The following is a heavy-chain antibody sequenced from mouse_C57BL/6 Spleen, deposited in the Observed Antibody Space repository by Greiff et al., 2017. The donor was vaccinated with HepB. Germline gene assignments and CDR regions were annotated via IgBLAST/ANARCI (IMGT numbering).Heavy chain of an antibody. CDR1: GYTFTSYW. J-gene: IGHJ2*01. V-gene: IGHV1-69*01. Sequence: VQLQQPGAELVMPGASVKLSCKASGYTFTSYWMHWVKQRPGQGLEWIGEIDPSDSYTNYNQKFKGKSTLTVDKSSSTAYMQLSSLTSEDSAVYYWARRDNWGFDYWGQGTTLTVSS. CDR2: IDPSDSYT. CDR3: ARRDNWGFDY. D-gene: IGHD4-1*02.